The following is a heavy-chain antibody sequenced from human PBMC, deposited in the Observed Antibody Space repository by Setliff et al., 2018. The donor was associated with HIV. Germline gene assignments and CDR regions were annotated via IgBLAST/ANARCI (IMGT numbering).Heavy chain of an antibody. J-gene: IGHJ3*02. CDR1: GFTFSSYG. CDR3: AKDQGRSPTPDAFDI. V-gene: IGHV3-30*02. Sequence: GESLKISCAASGFTFSSYGMHWVRQAPGKGLEWVAFIRYDGSNKYYADSVKGRFTISRDNSKNTLYLQMNSLRAEDTAVYYCAKDQGRSPTPDAFDIWGKGTMVTVSS. CDR2: IRYDGSNK. D-gene: IGHD3-10*01.